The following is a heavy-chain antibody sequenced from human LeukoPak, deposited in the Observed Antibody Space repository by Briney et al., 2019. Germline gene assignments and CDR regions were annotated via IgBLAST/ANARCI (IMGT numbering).Heavy chain of an antibody. Sequence: GGSLRLSCAASGFTFSSYAMPWVRQAPGKGLEWVAVISYDGSNKYYADSVKGRFTISRDNSKNTLYLQMNSLRAEDTAVYYCARGDSSGYSTTDYWGQGTLVTVSS. CDR1: GFTFSSYA. J-gene: IGHJ4*02. CDR3: ARGDSSGYSTTDY. V-gene: IGHV3-30-3*01. D-gene: IGHD3-22*01. CDR2: ISYDGSNK.